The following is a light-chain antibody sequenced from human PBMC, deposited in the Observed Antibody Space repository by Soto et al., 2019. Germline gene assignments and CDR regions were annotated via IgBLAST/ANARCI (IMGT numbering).Light chain of an antibody. V-gene: IGKV3-15*01. CDR2: GAS. CDR3: QQYNYLIT. Sequence: EIVLTQSPGILSLSPGERASLSCGASQSISSSFLAWYQQKPGQAPRLLIYGASTRATGIPARFSGSGSGTEFTLTITSLQPEDFAVYYCQQYNYLITFGQGTRLEIK. J-gene: IGKJ5*01. CDR1: QSISSS.